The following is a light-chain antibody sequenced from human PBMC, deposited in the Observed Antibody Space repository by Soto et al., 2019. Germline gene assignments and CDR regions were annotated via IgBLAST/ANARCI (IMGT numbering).Light chain of an antibody. J-gene: IGLJ1*01. CDR3: AAWDDRLSSYV. CDR2: YNN. Sequence: QSVLTQPPSASAPPGQSVTISCSGSSSNIGKNYVYWYQLLPATAPKVLIYYNNQRPSGVPDRFSGSKSGTSASLAISGLRSEDEADYYCAAWDDRLSSYVLANGTKVTVL. V-gene: IGLV1-47*01. CDR1: SSNIGKNY.